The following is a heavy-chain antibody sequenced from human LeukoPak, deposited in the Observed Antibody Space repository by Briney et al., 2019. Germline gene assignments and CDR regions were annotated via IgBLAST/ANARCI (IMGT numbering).Heavy chain of an antibody. D-gene: IGHD4-23*01. V-gene: IGHV3-73*01. J-gene: IGHJ6*02. CDR3: TSSPGWGTVVTDEYYYYGMDV. CDR1: GFTFSGSA. CDR2: IRSKANSYAT. Sequence: LGGSLRLSCAASGFTFSGSAIHWVRQASGKGLEWVGRIRSKANSYATAYAASVKGRFTISRDDSKSTAYLQMNSLKTEDTAVYYCTSSPGWGTVVTDEYYYYGMDVWGQGTTVTVSS.